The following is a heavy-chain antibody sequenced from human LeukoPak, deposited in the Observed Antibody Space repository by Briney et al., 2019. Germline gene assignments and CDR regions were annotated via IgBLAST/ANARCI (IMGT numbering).Heavy chain of an antibody. D-gene: IGHD6-13*01. Sequence: PGGSLRPSCAASGFTFSSYWMSWVRQAPGKGLEWVANIKQDGSEKYYVDSVKGRFTISRDNAKNSLYLQMNSLRAEDTAVYYCARVRIAAAGTTPYYFGYWGQGTLVTVSS. CDR3: ARVRIAAAGTTPYYFGY. J-gene: IGHJ4*02. CDR2: IKQDGSEK. V-gene: IGHV3-7*03. CDR1: GFTFSSYW.